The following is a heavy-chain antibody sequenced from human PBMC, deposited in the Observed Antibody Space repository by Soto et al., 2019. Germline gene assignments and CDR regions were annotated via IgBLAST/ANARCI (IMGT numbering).Heavy chain of an antibody. CDR2: MTAGDGDS. CDR3: ARIAGYCSSDHRYVAGWPFDY. V-gene: IGHV1-3*01. J-gene: IGHJ4*02. CDR1: GYSFVRYT. D-gene: IGHD2-2*01. Sequence: QVQLVQSGAEVKKPGASVKISCQASGYSFVRYTLHWVRQAPGQSLVWMGWMTAGDGDSRYSQKFQGRVIMTRDTSTNSAYMDLSSLRAEDTAVYYCARIAGYCSSDHRYVAGWPFDYWGPGTLVTVSS.